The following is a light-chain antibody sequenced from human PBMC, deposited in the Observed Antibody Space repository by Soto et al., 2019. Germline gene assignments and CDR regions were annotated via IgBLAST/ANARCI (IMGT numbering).Light chain of an antibody. Sequence: DIQMTQSPSSLSASVGDRVTITCQASQNINNYLNWYQQKPGRAPKLLIYDASNLEAGVPSRFRGSGSGTDFTFTISRLQPEDITTYYCQQYENLPTCGQGTRLEIK. CDR2: DAS. J-gene: IGKJ5*01. V-gene: IGKV1-33*01. CDR1: QNINNY. CDR3: QQYENLPT.